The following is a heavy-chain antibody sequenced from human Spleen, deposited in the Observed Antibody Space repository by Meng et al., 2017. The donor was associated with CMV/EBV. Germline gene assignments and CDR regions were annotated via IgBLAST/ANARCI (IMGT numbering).Heavy chain of an antibody. D-gene: IGHD3-22*01. V-gene: IGHV1-2*02. CDR3: ARMDSSGYYYFDY. Sequence: ASVKVSCKASGYYFTDYYMHWVRQAPGQGLEWMGWINPNSGGTNYAQKFQGRVTMTRDTSISTAYMELSRLRSDDTAVYYCARMDSSGYYYFDYWGQGTLVTVSS. J-gene: IGHJ4*02. CDR1: GYYFTDYY. CDR2: INPNSGGT.